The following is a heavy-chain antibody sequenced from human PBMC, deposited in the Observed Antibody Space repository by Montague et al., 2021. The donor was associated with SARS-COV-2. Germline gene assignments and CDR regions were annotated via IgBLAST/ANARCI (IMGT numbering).Heavy chain of an antibody. CDR2: IYYSGST. CDR3: ASPGGYCTGGSCYYVY. D-gene: IGHD2-15*01. J-gene: IGHJ4*02. CDR1: GGSISSYY. V-gene: IGHV4-59*01. Sequence: SETLSLTCTVSGGSISSYYWSWIRQPPGKALEWIGYIYYSGSTNYNPSLNSRVTISVDTSKNQFSLELSSVTAADMAVYYCASPGGYCTGGSCYYVYWGQGTLVTVSS.